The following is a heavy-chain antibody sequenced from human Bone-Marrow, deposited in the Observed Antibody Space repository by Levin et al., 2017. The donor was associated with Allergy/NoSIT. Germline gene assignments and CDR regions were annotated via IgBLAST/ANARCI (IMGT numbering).Heavy chain of an antibody. Sequence: TTGGSLRLSCAASGFNFSTYNMNWVRQTPGKGLEWVSSITRRSDYMYYADSVKGRFIISRDNAKNSLFLQMNSLRVDDTAVYYCAKDRTYGILWNYGMDVWGQGTTVTVSS. D-gene: IGHD4-17*01. J-gene: IGHJ6*02. V-gene: IGHV3-21*01. CDR3: AKDRTYGILWNYGMDV. CDR1: GFNFSTYN. CDR2: ITRRSDYM.